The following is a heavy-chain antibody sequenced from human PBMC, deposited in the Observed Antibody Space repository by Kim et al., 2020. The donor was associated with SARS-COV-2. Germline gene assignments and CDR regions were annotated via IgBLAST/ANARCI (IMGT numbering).Heavy chain of an antibody. J-gene: IGHJ6*02. V-gene: IGHV4-34*01. CDR3: ARSGLTMDV. CDR2: GST. Sequence: GSTNYNPSLKSRVTISVDTSKNQFSLKLSSVTAADTAVYYCARSGLTMDVWGQGTTVTVSS.